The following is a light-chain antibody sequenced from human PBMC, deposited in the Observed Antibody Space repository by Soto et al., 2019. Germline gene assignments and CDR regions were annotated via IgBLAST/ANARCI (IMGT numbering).Light chain of an antibody. V-gene: IGKV3-11*01. CDR1: QSVNSY. CDR2: DTS. CDR3: QQRSNWLN. J-gene: IGKJ4*01. Sequence: EIGLTQSPATLSLSPGERAPLSCRAIQSVNSYLAWYQQKAGQAPRLLIYDTSNRATGIPARFSGSGSGTDFNLTISSLEPEDFAVYYCQQRSNWLNFGGGTKVEIK.